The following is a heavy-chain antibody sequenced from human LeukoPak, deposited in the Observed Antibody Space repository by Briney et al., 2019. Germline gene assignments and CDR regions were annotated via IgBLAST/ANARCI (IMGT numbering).Heavy chain of an antibody. CDR2: ISSNGGST. CDR1: GFTFSSYA. CDR3: ARDYDFWSGYYPGYYYYGMDV. J-gene: IGHJ6*02. Sequence: GGSLRLSCAASGFTFSSYAMHWVRQAPGKGLEYVSAISSNGGSTYYANSVKGRFTISRDNSKNTLYLQVGSLRAEDMAVYYCARDYDFWSGYYPGYYYYGMDVWGQGTTVTVSS. D-gene: IGHD3-3*01. V-gene: IGHV3-64*01.